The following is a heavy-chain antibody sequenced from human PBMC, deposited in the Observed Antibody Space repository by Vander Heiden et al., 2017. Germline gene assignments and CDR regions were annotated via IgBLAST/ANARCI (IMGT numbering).Heavy chain of an antibody. CDR2: IWYDGSNK. D-gene: IGHD3-10*01. J-gene: IGHJ4*02. CDR1: GLSVSTYG. V-gene: IGHV3-33*01. CDR3: ARWRTGDYFDY. Sequence: QVQLVESGGGVVQPGSSLRLSCPAPGLSVSTYGMHWVREAAGKGMEWVAVIWYDGSNKYYADSVKGRFTLSRDNSKNALYLQMNSLRAEDTAVYYCARWRTGDYFDYWGQGTLVTVSS.